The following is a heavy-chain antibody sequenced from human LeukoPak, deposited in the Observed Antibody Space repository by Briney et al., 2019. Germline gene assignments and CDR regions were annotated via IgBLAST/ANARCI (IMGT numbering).Heavy chain of an antibody. Sequence: GGSLRLSCAASGFTFSKYWMLWGRQAPRKGLESVSRINTDGTVITYADSVKGRFTVSRDNADNTLFLQMNSVRDEDTAVYYCATKQWLAPPPDSWPEGTRVSVSS. J-gene: IGHJ4*02. CDR1: GFTFSKYW. CDR3: ATKQWLAPPPDS. CDR2: INTDGTVI. D-gene: IGHD6-19*01. V-gene: IGHV3-74*01.